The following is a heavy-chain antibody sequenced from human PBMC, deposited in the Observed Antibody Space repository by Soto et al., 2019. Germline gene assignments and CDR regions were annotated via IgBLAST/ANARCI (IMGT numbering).Heavy chain of an antibody. J-gene: IGHJ4*02. CDR3: AKGRTAVAGNPGFY. CDR1: GFTFSSYA. Sequence: GGSLRLSCAASGFTFSSYAMSWVRQAPGKGLEWVSGISASGGSTYYADSVKGRFTISRDNSKNTLYLQMNSLRAEDTAVYYCAKGRTAVAGNPGFYWGQGTLVTVSS. CDR2: ISASGGST. D-gene: IGHD6-19*01. V-gene: IGHV3-23*01.